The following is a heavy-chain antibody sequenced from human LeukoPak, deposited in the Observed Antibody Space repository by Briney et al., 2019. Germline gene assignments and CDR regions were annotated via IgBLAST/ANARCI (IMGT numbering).Heavy chain of an antibody. Sequence: GASVKVSCKSSGYTFTDYQVHWVRQAPGQGLEWMGWIDPNSGGTNYAQKFQGRVTMTRDTSISTTYMDLSRLRSDDTAVYYCGKTTAGYSSGQKPAWPVDYWGQGTLVTVSS. J-gene: IGHJ4*02. CDR1: GYTFTDYQ. D-gene: IGHD5-18*01. V-gene: IGHV1-2*02. CDR2: IDPNSGGT. CDR3: GKTTAGYSSGQKPAWPVDY.